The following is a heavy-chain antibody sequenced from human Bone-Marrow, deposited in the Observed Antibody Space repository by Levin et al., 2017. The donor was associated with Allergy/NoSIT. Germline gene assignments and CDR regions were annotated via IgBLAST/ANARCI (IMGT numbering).Heavy chain of an antibody. Sequence: GESLKISCAASDFTFSSHWMSWVRQAPGKGLEWVATINHDGREKYYVDSVKGRFTISRDNGKKSLSLEMNNLRVGDTAVYYCARAGVSGRRGVYFYYGMDVWGQGTTVIASS. J-gene: IGHJ6*02. D-gene: IGHD2-8*01. CDR2: INHDGREK. CDR1: DFTFSSHW. CDR3: ARAGVSGRRGVYFYYGMDV. V-gene: IGHV3-7*02.